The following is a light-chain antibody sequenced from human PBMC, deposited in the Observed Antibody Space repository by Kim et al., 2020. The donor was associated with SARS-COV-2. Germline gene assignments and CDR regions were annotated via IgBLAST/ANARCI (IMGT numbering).Light chain of an antibody. CDR3: QRADFFPIA. CDR1: RGVTSW. V-gene: IGKV1-12*01. CDR2: AAS. Sequence: DIQMTQSPSSVSASVGDTVNITCRASRGVTSWVAWYQQKPEKAPKLLIYAASSLRFGVPSRFSGSGSDRDFTLTISNLQPEDFATYYCQRADFFPIAFGQGTRLDIK. J-gene: IGKJ5*01.